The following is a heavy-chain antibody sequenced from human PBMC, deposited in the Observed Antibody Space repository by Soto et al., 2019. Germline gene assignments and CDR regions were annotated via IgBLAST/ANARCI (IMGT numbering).Heavy chain of an antibody. CDR3: AGNQDVHESRGHKIRAMDV. J-gene: IGHJ6*03. CDR2: ISESGTSM. CDR1: GFPFSRYE. D-gene: IGHD6-19*01. V-gene: IGHV3-48*03. Sequence: PGGSLRLSCAASGFPFSRYEMNWVRQAPGKGLEWISYISESGTSMYYADAVKGRFAISRDNAQNSLYLQMNSLRIEDTAVYYCAGNQDVHESRGHKIRAMDVWVRGTKLTDS.